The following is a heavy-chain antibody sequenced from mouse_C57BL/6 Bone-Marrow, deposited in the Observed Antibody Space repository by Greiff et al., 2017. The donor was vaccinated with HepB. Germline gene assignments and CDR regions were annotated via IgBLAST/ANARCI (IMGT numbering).Heavy chain of an antibody. Sequence: EVKLVESGGDLVKPGGSLKLSCAASGFTFSSYGMSWVRQTPDKRLEWVATISSGGSYTYYPDSVKGRFTISRDNAKNTLYLQMSSLKSEDTAMYYCASRDYWGQGTSVTVSS. CDR1: GFTFSSYG. CDR2: ISSGGSYT. J-gene: IGHJ4*01. CDR3: ASRDY. V-gene: IGHV5-6*02.